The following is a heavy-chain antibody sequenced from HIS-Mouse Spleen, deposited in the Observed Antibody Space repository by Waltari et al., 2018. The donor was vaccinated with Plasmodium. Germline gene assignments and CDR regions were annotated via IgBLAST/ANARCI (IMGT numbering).Heavy chain of an antibody. Sequence: AASGFTFSSYSMNWVSQAPGKGLEWVSAISSSSSYIYYADSVKGRFTISRDNAKNALYLQMNSLRAEDTAVYYCARDERGGYYFDYWGQGTLVTVSS. CDR2: ISSSSSYI. D-gene: IGHD3-10*01. V-gene: IGHV3-21*01. J-gene: IGHJ4*02. CDR1: GFTFSSYS. CDR3: ARDERGGYYFDY.